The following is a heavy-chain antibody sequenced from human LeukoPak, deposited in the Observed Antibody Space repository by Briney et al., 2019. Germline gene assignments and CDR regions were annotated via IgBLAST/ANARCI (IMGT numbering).Heavy chain of an antibody. D-gene: IGHD3-9*01. CDR2: IRYDGSNK. CDR3: ALLRSDYDILTGLDY. J-gene: IGHJ4*02. CDR1: GFTFSNYG. Sequence: GGSLRLSCAASGFTFSNYGMHWVRQAPGKGLEWVAFIRYDGSNKYYADSVKGRFTISRDNSKNTLYLQMNSLRAEDTAVYYCALLRSDYDILTGLDYWGQGTLVTVSS. V-gene: IGHV3-30*02.